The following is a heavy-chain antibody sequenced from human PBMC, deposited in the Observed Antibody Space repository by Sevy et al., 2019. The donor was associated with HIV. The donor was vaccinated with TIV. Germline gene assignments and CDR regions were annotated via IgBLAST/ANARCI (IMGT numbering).Heavy chain of an antibody. Sequence: GGSLRLSCAASGFTFSSYSIHWVRQVPGKGLEWVAVISYDGSNKHYADSVKGRFTISRDNSKKTLYLQMNSLRPEDTAVYYCASGKNYFDSSGYYSVLLASPPWGQGTLVTVSS. D-gene: IGHD3-22*01. J-gene: IGHJ4*02. CDR2: ISYDGSNK. V-gene: IGHV3-30-3*01. CDR1: GFTFSSYS. CDR3: ASGKNYFDSSGYYSVLLASPP.